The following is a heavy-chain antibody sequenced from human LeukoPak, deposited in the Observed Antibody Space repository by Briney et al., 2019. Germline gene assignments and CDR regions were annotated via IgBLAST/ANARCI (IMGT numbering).Heavy chain of an antibody. D-gene: IGHD3-3*01. CDR1: GFTFGIYA. V-gene: IGHV3-23*01. CDR2: LSANGRIV. J-gene: IGHJ4*02. CDR3: ARDLYLRFLGPPDS. Sequence: GGSLRLSCAGSGFTFGIYALNWFRQAPGEGLEWVSGLSANGRIVNYADSVKGRFTISRDNAKNTLSLQMNNLRAEDTAVYYCARDLYLRFLGPPDSWGQGTLVTVSS.